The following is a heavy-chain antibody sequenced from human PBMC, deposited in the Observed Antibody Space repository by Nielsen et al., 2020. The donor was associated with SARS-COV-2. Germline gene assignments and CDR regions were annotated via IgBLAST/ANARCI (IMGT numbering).Heavy chain of an antibody. CDR1: GFTFSSYW. CDR3: VRQTHYYYYYGMDV. CDR2: LKQDGSEK. J-gene: IGHJ6*02. V-gene: IGHV3-7*03. Sequence: GESLKISCAASGFTFSSYWMSWVRQAPGKGLEWVANLKQDGSEKYYVDSVKGRFTISRDNAKNSLYLQMNSLRAEDTALYHCVRQTHYYYYYGMDVWGQGTTVTVSS.